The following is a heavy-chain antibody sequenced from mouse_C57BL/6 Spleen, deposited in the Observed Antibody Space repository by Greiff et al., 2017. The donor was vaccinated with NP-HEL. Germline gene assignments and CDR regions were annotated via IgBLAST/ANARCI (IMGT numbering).Heavy chain of an antibody. J-gene: IGHJ3*01. D-gene: IGHD2-3*01. CDR2: IDPSDSST. CDR1: GYNFTSYW. V-gene: IGHV1-69*01. CDR3: ARDGYYEWFAY. Sequence: VQLQQPGAELVMPGASVKLSCKASGYNFTSYWMHWVKQRPGQGLEWIGEIDPSDSSTNYNPKFQGKSTLTVDKSSSTAYMQLSSLTSEDSAVYYCARDGYYEWFAYWGQGTLVTVSA.